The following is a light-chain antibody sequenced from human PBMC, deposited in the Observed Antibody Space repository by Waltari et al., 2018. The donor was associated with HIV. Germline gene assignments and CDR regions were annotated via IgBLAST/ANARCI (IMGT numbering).Light chain of an antibody. CDR3: AAWDDSLSGRV. V-gene: IGLV1-47*01. CDR1: SSNIGRNY. J-gene: IGLJ3*02. Sequence: SVLTQSPSASGTPGQRVTISCSGSSSNIGRNYVYWYQQLPGTAPKLLIYGSNHRPPGLPARFSGSKSGTSAPLAISGLRSEDEADYYCAAWDDSLSGRVFGGGTKLTVL. CDR2: GSN.